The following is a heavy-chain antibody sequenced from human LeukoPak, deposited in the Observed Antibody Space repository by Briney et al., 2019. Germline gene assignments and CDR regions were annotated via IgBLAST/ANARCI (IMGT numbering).Heavy chain of an antibody. CDR3: ARGYYYDSSVDNLLWDF. D-gene: IGHD3-22*01. J-gene: IGHJ4*02. CDR2: ITGSGDST. V-gene: IGHV3-23*01. Sequence: PGGSLRLSCTASRFTFSSYAMSWVRQAPGKGLDWVSAITGSGDSTYYADSVKGRFTISRDNAENTLYLQMNSLRAEDTAVYYCARGYYYDSSVDNLLWDFWGQGTLVTVSS. CDR1: RFTFSSYA.